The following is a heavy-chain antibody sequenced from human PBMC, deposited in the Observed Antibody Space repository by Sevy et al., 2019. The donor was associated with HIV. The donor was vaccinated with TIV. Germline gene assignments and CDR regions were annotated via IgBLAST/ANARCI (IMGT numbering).Heavy chain of an antibody. J-gene: IGHJ4*02. CDR3: ASRGYCGGGSCYSGPNDY. CDR2: TSSSSGTR. CDR1: TFTFSSYS. V-gene: IGHV3-48*02. D-gene: IGHD2-15*01. Sequence: GGSLRLSCAASTFTFSSYSMHWVRQAPGKGLEWVSYTSSSSGTRYYADSVKGRFTISGDNAKNSLFLQMNSLRDEDTAVYYCASRGYCGGGSCYSGPNDYWGQGTLVTVSS.